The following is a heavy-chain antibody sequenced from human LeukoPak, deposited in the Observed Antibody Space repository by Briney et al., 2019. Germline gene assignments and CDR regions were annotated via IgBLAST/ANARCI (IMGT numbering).Heavy chain of an antibody. D-gene: IGHD2-2*01. CDR2: ISAYNGDT. J-gene: IGHJ4*02. CDR3: AGGRTDIVVVPATLRNYYFDY. V-gene: IGHV1-18*01. CDR1: GYTFTSYG. Sequence: ASVKVSCKASGYTFTSYGINWVRQAPGQGLEWMGWISAYNGDTNYAQKLQGRVTMTTDTSTSTAYMELRSLRSDDTAVYYCAGGRTDIVVVPATLRNYYFDYWGQGTLVTVSS.